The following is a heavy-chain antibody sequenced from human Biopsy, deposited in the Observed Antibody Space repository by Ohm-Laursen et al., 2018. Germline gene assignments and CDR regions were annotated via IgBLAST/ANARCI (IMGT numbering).Heavy chain of an antibody. CDR2: IYDNGDT. D-gene: IGHD3-16*01. Sequence: TLSLTCSVSGGSINSGGHFWGWVRQSPGKGLEWIGYIYDNGDTYYNPSLMSLVSISADTSKNQVSLRLNSVTAGDPAGYYCTEWRTFGGFIGGYYFDSWGQGFLSPSPQ. J-gene: IGHJ4*02. CDR3: TEWRTFGGFIGGYYFDS. CDR1: GGSINSGGHF. V-gene: IGHV4-31*01.